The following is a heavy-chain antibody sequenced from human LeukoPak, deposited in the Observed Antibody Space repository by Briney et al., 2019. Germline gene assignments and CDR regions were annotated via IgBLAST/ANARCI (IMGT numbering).Heavy chain of an antibody. Sequence: GDSLKVSCKGSGYNFTNYWIAWVRQMPGKGLEWMGINYPGDSDTRYSPSFQGQVTISVDKYISTAYLQWSSLKASDTAMYYCARPAHFSDFDSWGQGALVTVSS. CDR1: GYNFTNYW. V-gene: IGHV5-51*01. CDR2: NYPGDSDT. CDR3: ARPAHFSDFDS. J-gene: IGHJ4*02. D-gene: IGHD2-15*01.